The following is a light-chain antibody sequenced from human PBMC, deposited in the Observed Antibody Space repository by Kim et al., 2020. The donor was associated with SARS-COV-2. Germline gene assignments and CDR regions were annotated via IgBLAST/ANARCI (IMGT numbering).Light chain of an antibody. CDR1: SSDVGGYKY. J-gene: IGLJ2*01. CDR3: SSYTSSSTLV. V-gene: IGLV2-14*03. CDR2: DVS. Sequence: GQSSTISCTGTSSDVGGYKYVSWYQQHPGKAPKLMIYDVSNRPSGVSNRFSGSKSGNTASLTISGLQAEDETAYYCSSYTSSSTLVFGGGTKVTVL.